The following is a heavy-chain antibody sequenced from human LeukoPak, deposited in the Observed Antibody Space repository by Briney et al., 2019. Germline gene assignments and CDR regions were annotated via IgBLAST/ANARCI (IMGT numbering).Heavy chain of an antibody. CDR1: GLTFDDYG. J-gene: IGHJ4*02. Sequence: GGSLRLSCAASGLTFDDYGMSWVRQAPGKGLEWVSGISWSGGSTAYADSVKGRFTISRDNAKNSLYLEMNSLRAEDTAVYYCARDEVGGSYAYWGQGTLVTVSS. V-gene: IGHV3-20*04. CDR3: ARDEVGGSYAY. D-gene: IGHD1-26*01. CDR2: ISWSGGST.